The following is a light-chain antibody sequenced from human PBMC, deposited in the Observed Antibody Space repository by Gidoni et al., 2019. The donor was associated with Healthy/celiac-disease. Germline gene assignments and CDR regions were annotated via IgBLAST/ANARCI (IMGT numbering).Light chain of an antibody. Sequence: QSALTQPASVSGSPGQSITISCTGTSSDVGGYNYVPWYQQHPGKAPKLMLYEVSTRPSGVSNRFSGSKSGNTASLTISGLQAEDEADYYCSSYTGSSTVVFGGGTKLTVL. CDR2: EVS. J-gene: IGLJ2*01. V-gene: IGLV2-14*01. CDR3: SSYTGSSTVV. CDR1: SSDVGGYNY.